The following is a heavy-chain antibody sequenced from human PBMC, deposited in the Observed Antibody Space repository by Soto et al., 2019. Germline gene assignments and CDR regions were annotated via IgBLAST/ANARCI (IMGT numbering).Heavy chain of an antibody. CDR3: ASQIVAVADY. Sequence: SETLSLTCTVSGYSISSGYYWGWIRQPPGKGLEWIGSIYHSGSTYYNPSLKIRVTISVDTPKNQFSLKLTPVTAADTAVYYCASQIVAVADYWGQGTLVTVSS. D-gene: IGHD6-19*01. V-gene: IGHV4-38-2*02. CDR1: GYSISSGYY. CDR2: IYHSGST. J-gene: IGHJ4*02.